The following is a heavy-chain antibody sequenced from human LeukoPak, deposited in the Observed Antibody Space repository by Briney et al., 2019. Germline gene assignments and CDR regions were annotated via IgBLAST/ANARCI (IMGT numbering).Heavy chain of an antibody. D-gene: IGHD6-13*01. CDR2: INSDGSST. V-gene: IGHV3-74*01. J-gene: IGHJ6*03. CDR1: GFTFSSYW. Sequence: GGSLRLSCAASGFTFSSYWMHWVRQAPGKGLVWVSRINSDGSSTSYADSVKGRFTISRDNAKNTLYLQMNSLRAEDTAVYYCARDREEYSSSWSVYYYYCYMDVWGKGTTVTVSS. CDR3: ARDREEYSSSWSVYYYYCYMDV.